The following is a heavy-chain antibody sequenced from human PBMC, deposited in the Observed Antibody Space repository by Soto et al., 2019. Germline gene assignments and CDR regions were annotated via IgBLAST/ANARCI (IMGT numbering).Heavy chain of an antibody. CDR2: ISPYSGKT. V-gene: IGHV1-18*01. CDR1: GYIFVNYG. Sequence: QVQLVQSGDEVRKPGSSVKVSCKASGYIFVNYGIAWVRQAPGQGLEWMGWISPYSGKTHYASKVQGRLTMTTDTSTSTASMDLASLTSHDTALYYCAMVDNYVTPTPQDVWGQGTTVTVSS. D-gene: IGHD3-16*01. CDR3: AMVDNYVTPTPQDV. J-gene: IGHJ6*02.